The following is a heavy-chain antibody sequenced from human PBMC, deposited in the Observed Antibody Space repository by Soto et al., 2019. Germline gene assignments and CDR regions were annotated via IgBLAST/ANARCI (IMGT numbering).Heavy chain of an antibody. J-gene: IGHJ6*02. V-gene: IGHV3-15*01. Sequence: PGGSLRLSCAASGFTFSNAWMSWVRQAPGKGLEWVGRIKSKTDGGTTDYAAPVKGRFTISRDDSKNTLYLQMNSLKTEDTAVYYCTEDIVVVPAAVNYYYYYGMDVWGQGTTVTVSS. CDR3: TEDIVVVPAAVNYYYYYGMDV. CDR1: GFTFSNAW. D-gene: IGHD2-2*01. CDR2: IKSKTDGGTT.